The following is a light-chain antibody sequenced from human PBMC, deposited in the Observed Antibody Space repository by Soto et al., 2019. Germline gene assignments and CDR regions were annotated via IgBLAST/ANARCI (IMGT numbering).Light chain of an antibody. CDR2: GAS. Sequence: EMVMTQSPATLSVSPGERATHSCRASQSVSSKLAWYQQKPGQAPRLLIYGASTRATGIPARFSGSGSGTEFTLTISGLQSEDFAVYYCQQYNTWYTFGQGTKLEIK. CDR1: QSVSSK. J-gene: IGKJ2*01. V-gene: IGKV3-15*01. CDR3: QQYNTWYT.